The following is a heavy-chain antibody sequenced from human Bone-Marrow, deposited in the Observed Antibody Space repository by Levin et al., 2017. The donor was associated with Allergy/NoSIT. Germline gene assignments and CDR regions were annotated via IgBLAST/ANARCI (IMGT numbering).Heavy chain of an antibody. Sequence: ASQTLSLTCAVSGGSISSSNWWSWVRQPPGKGLEWIGEIYHSGSTYYNPSLKSRVTISVDTSKNQFSLKLSAVTAADTAVYYCARGLRSQAQTFDYWGQGTLVTVSA. CDR3: ARGLRSQAQTFDY. V-gene: IGHV4-4*02. J-gene: IGHJ4*02. CDR2: IYHSGST. CDR1: GGSISSSNW. D-gene: IGHD4-17*01.